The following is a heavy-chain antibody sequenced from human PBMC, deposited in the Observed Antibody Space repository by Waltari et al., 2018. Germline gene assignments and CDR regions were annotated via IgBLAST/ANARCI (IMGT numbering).Heavy chain of an antibody. J-gene: IGHJ4*02. D-gene: IGHD5-12*01. CDR2: ISGYNGNT. Sequence: QVQLVQSGAEVKKPGASVKVSCKGSGSTFTKYDISWVRQAPGQGLEWMGWISGYNGNTHYAQKFQGRVTLTKDTSTTTAYMELRSLRSDDTAVYYCARNSYTGYEDSWGQGTLVTVSS. CDR3: ARNSYTGYEDS. V-gene: IGHV1-18*01. CDR1: GSTFTKYD.